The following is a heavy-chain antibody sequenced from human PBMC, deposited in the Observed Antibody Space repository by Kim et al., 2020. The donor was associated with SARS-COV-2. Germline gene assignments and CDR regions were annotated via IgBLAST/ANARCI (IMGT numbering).Heavy chain of an antibody. Sequence: PSLMSGVTISVDTSKNQFSLKLSSVTAADTAVYCCARPFEGGYSYGPLGYWGQGTLVTVSS. V-gene: IGHV4-31*02. D-gene: IGHD5-18*01. CDR3: ARPFEGGYSYGPLGY. J-gene: IGHJ4*02.